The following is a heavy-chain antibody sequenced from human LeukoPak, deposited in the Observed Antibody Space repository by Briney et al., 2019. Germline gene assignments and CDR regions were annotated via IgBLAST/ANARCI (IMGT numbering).Heavy chain of an antibody. Sequence: SETLSLTCTVSGGSISSYYWSWIRQPAGKGLEWIGRIYTSGSTNYNPSLKSRVSISVDMSKNQLSLKLSSVTAADTAVYYCARDTAMEGWGQGTLVTVSS. CDR1: GGSISSYY. V-gene: IGHV4-4*07. J-gene: IGHJ4*02. CDR2: IYTSGST. D-gene: IGHD5-18*01. CDR3: ARDTAMEG.